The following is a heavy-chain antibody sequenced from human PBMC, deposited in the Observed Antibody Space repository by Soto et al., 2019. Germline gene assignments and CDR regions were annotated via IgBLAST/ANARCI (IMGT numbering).Heavy chain of an antibody. V-gene: IGHV1-69*06. Sequence: GPSVKVSCKASGGTFSSYAISWVRQAPGQGLEWMGGIIPIFGTANYAQKFQGRVTITADKSTSTAYMGLSSLRSEDTAVYYCARDLWSRIAVAGYYYGMDVWGQGTTVTVSS. CDR1: GGTFSSYA. CDR2: IIPIFGTA. CDR3: ARDLWSRIAVAGYYYGMDV. J-gene: IGHJ6*02. D-gene: IGHD6-19*01.